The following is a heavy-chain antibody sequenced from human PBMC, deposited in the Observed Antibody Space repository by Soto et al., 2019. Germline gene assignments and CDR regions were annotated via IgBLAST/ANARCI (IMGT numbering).Heavy chain of an antibody. Sequence: QVRLQESGPGLVKPSETLSLTCTVSGGSISRYYWSWIRQPPGKGLEWIGYLYNAGSTIYNPSLKRRVTRSVDMSQNQLSLNLNYVTAADTAVYYCARDLWGYCGTDCYPLDVWGQGTTVTVSS. CDR2: LYNAGST. J-gene: IGHJ6*02. D-gene: IGHD2-21*02. CDR1: GGSISRYY. V-gene: IGHV4-59*01. CDR3: ARDLWGYCGTDCYPLDV.